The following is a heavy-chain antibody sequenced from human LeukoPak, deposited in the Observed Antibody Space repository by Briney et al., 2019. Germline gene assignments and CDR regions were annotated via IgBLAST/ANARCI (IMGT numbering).Heavy chain of an antibody. CDR1: GYTFTSYA. Sequence: ASVKVSCRASGYTFTSYAMNWVRQAPGQGLEWMGWINTNTGNPTYAQGFTGRFVFSLDTSVSTAYLQISSLKAEDTAVYYCAREWIPGDYLASSFNAFDIWGQGTMVTVSS. CDR2: INTNTGNP. V-gene: IGHV7-4-1*02. D-gene: IGHD4-17*01. J-gene: IGHJ3*02. CDR3: AREWIPGDYLASSFNAFDI.